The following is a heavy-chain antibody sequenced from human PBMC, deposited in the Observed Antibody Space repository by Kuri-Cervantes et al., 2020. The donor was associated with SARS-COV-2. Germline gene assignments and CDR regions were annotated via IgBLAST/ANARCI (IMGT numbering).Heavy chain of an antibody. J-gene: IGHJ4*02. D-gene: IGHD3-3*01. CDR1: GGSISSSSYY. CDR2: IYYSGST. V-gene: IGHV4-39*01. Sequence: SETLSLTCTVSGGSISSSSYYWGWIRQPPGKGLEWIGSIYYSGSTYYNPSLKSRVTISVDTSKNQFSLKLSSVTAADTAVYYCARQWIFGVVRYFDYWGQGTLVTVSS. CDR3: ARQWIFGVVRYFDY.